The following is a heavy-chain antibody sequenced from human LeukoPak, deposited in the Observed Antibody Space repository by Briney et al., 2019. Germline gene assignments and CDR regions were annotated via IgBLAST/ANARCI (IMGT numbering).Heavy chain of an antibody. V-gene: IGHV3-30*18. CDR3: AKNLDY. Sequence: PGRSLRPSWAASGFTFSSYGMHWVRQAPGKGLEWVAVISYDGSNKYYADSVKGRFTISRDNSKNTLYLQMNSLRAEDTAVYYCAKNLDYWGQGTLVTVSS. CDR2: ISYDGSNK. CDR1: GFTFSSYG. J-gene: IGHJ4*02.